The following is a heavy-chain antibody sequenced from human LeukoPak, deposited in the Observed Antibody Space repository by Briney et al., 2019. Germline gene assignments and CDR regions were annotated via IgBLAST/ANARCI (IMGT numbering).Heavy chain of an antibody. V-gene: IGHV4-4*07. Sequence: PSETLSLTCTVSGGSISSYYWSWIRQPAGKGLEWIGRIYTSGSTNYNPSLKSRVTMSVDTSKNRFSLKLSSVTAADTAVYYCARGWVRGGEVAGDQYYFDYWGQGTLVTVSS. CDR2: IYTSGST. CDR1: GGSISSYY. D-gene: IGHD6-19*01. J-gene: IGHJ4*02. CDR3: ARGWVRGGEVAGDQYYFDY.